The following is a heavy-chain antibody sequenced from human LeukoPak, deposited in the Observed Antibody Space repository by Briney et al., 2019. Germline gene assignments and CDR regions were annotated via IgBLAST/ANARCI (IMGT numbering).Heavy chain of an antibody. J-gene: IGHJ3*02. Sequence: SETLSLTCTVSGGSISSGSYYWSWIRQPAGKGLEWIGRIYTSGSTNYNPSLKSRVTISVDTSKNQFSLKLSSVTAADTAVYYCARDNEYSSSFDIWGQGTMVTVSS. CDR1: GGSISSGSYY. CDR3: ARDNEYSSSFDI. CDR2: IYTSGST. D-gene: IGHD6-6*01. V-gene: IGHV4-61*02.